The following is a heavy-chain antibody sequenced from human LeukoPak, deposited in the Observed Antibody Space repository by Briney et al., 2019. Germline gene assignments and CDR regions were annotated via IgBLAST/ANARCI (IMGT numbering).Heavy chain of an antibody. CDR3: VRDGAVSGYDLLDY. CDR1: GFTFSNYW. D-gene: IGHD5-12*01. Sequence: GGSLRPSCAASGFTFSNYWMTWVRQAPGKGLEWVAHINQDGSEEHYMDSVKGRFTISRNTANNSLSLQMNSLRAEDTAVYYCVRDGAVSGYDLLDYWGQGTLVTVSS. CDR2: INQDGSEE. V-gene: IGHV3-7*01. J-gene: IGHJ4*02.